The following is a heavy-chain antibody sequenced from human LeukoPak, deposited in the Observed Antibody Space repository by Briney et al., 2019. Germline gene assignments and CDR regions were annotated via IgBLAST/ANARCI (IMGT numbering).Heavy chain of an antibody. V-gene: IGHV4-4*07. CDR3: ARDVYCSSTSCYTLKSMDV. D-gene: IGHD2-2*02. CDR2: IYTSGST. CDR1: GGSISSYY. J-gene: IGHJ6*04. Sequence: SETLSLTCTVSGGSISSYYWSWIRQPAGKGLEWIGRIYTSGSTNYNPSLKSRVTMSVDTPKNQFSLKLSSVTAADTAVYYCARDVYCSSTSCYTLKSMDVWGKGTTVTVSS.